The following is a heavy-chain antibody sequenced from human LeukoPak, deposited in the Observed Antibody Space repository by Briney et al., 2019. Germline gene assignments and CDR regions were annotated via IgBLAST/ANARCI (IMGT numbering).Heavy chain of an antibody. J-gene: IGHJ3*02. V-gene: IGHV7-4-1*02. CDR1: GYSFITYA. CDR2: INTNTGNP. CDR3: ARPTSDAFDI. Sequence: ASVKVSCKASGYSFITYAMNWVRQAPGQGLEWMGWINTNTGNPTYAQGFTGRFVLSLDTSVSTAYLQISSLKAEDTAVYYCARPTSDAFDIWGQGTMVTVSS.